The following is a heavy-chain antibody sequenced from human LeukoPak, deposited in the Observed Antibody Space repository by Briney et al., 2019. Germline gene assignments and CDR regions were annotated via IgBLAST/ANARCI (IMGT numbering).Heavy chain of an antibody. CDR3: ARYSSSWSKRGDAFDI. CDR2: INPNSGGT. J-gene: IGHJ3*02. V-gene: IGHV1-2*02. D-gene: IGHD6-13*01. CDR1: GYTFTGYY. Sequence: GASLKVSCKASGYTFTGYYMHWVRQAPGQGLEWMGWINPNSGGTNYAQKFQGRVTMTRDTSISTAYMDLSSLRSDDTAVYYCARYSSSWSKRGDAFDIWGQGTMVTVSS.